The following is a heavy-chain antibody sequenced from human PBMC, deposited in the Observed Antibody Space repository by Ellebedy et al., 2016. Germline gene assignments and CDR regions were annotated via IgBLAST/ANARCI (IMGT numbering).Heavy chain of an antibody. V-gene: IGHV4-30-2*01. D-gene: IGHD1-14*01. CDR2: INHSGNT. CDR1: GVSISSGDYS. Sequence: SETLSLXXAVSGVSISSGDYSWSWIRQPPGKGLEWLGYINHSGNTDYNPSLMSRVTISLDRSKNQFSLKLSSVTAADTALYYCARANGAPWREPRPYYFDFWGQGTLVTVSS. J-gene: IGHJ4*02. CDR3: ARANGAPWREPRPYYFDF.